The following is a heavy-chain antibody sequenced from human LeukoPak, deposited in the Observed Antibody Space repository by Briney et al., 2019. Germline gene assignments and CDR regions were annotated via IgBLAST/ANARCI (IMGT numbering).Heavy chain of an antibody. CDR3: VRNLAVAGTCFDS. D-gene: IGHD6-19*01. CDR1: GFTFRNYW. J-gene: IGHJ4*02. V-gene: IGHV3-7*03. CDR2: VKQDGSDR. Sequence: GGSLRLSCAASGFTFRNYWMSWVRQAPGTGLEWVANVKQDGSDRNYVASVRGRFTISRDNAESSLYLQMNTLRAEDTAVYYCVRNLAVAGTCFDSWGQGTLVTVSS.